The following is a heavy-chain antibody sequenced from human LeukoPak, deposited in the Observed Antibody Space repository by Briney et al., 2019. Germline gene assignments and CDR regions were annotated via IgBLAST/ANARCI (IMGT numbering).Heavy chain of an antibody. V-gene: IGHV3-9*01. CDR2: ISWNSGSI. CDR1: GFTFDDYA. CDR3: AKSRILAFYFDY. Sequence: PGRSLGLSCAASGFTFDDYAMHWVRQAPGKGLEWVSGISWNSGSIGYADSVKGRFTISRDNAKNSLYLQMNSLRAEDTALYYCAKSRILAFYFDYWGQGTLVTVSS. J-gene: IGHJ4*02. D-gene: IGHD2-15*01.